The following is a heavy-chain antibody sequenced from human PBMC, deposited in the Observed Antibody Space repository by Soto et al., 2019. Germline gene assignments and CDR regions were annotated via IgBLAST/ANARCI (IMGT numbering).Heavy chain of an antibody. J-gene: IGHJ4*02. D-gene: IGHD3-16*01. CDR3: ARGLKSDYFDY. CDR2: IYYSGST. V-gene: IGHV4-59*01. Sequence: SETLSLTCTVSGGSIGSYYWSWIRQPPGKGLEWIGYIYYSGSTNYNPSLKSRVTISVDTSKNQFSLKLSSVTAADTAVYYCARGLKSDYFDYWGQGTLVTVSS. CDR1: GGSIGSYY.